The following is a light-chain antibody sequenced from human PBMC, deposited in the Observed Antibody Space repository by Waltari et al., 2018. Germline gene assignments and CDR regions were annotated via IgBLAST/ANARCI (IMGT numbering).Light chain of an antibody. V-gene: IGLV2-14*01. CDR2: EVS. CDR1: ASYVGGYNY. CDR3: SSYTSSSTSWV. J-gene: IGLJ3*02. Sequence: QSALTQPAPVSGSPGQSIPHSCPGTASYVGGYNYVPWYQQHPGKAPKLMIYEVSNRPSGVSNRFSGSKSGNTASLTISGLQAEDEADYYCSSYTSSSTSWVFGGGTKLTVL.